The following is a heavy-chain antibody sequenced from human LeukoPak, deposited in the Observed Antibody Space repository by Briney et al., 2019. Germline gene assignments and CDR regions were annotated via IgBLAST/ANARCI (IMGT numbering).Heavy chain of an antibody. CDR2: IYHSGST. V-gene: IGHV4-4*02. CDR3: ARVHGSGSYGSFDY. CDR1: GGSISSSNW. J-gene: IGHJ4*02. D-gene: IGHD3-10*01. Sequence: SETLSLTCAVSGGSISSSNWWSWVRQPPGKGLEWIGEIYHSGSTNYNPSLKSRVTISVDKSKNQFSLKLSSVTAADTAVYYCARVHGSGSYGSFDYWGQGTLVTVSS.